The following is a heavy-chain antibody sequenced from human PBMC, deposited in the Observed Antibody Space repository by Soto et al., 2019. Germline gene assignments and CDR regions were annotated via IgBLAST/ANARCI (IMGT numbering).Heavy chain of an antibody. CDR3: AQAKDDCVPSDAFDI. CDR1: GGSISSSSYY. CDR2: IYYSGST. Sequence: QLQLQESGPGLVKPSETLSLTCTVSGGSISSSSYYWGWIRQPPGKGLEWIGSIYYSGSTYYNPSLKTRGPMPVDTSKNQLALKLRDVTAADTAVYYGAQAKDDCVPSDAFDIWGQGTMVTVSS. J-gene: IGHJ3*02. D-gene: IGHD2-21*01. V-gene: IGHV4-39*01.